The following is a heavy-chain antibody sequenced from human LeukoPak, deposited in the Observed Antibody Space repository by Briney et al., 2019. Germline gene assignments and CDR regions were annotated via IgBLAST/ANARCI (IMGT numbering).Heavy chain of an antibody. CDR3: AELGITMIGGV. CDR1: GGSISSSSYY. CDR2: ISSSGSTI. J-gene: IGHJ6*04. Sequence: LSLTCTVSGGSISSSSYYWGWTRQPPGKGLEWVSYISSSGSTIYYADSVKGRFTISRDNAKNSLYLQMNSLRAEDTAVYYCAELGITMIGGVWGKGTTVTISS. V-gene: IGHV3-11*04. D-gene: IGHD3-10*02.